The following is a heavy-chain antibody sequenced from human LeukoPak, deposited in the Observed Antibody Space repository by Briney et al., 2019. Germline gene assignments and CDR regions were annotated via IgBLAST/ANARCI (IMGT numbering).Heavy chain of an antibody. V-gene: IGHV3-7*01. CDR2: IKPDGSEK. J-gene: IGHJ4*02. Sequence: PGGSLRLSCAASGFTFSNYAMSWVRQAPGKGLEWVANIKPDGSEKYYVDSVKVRFTISRDNAKNSLYLQMNSLRAEDTAVYYCARPSRTEDVYYWGQGTLVTVSS. D-gene: IGHD3-16*01. CDR1: GFTFSNYA. CDR3: ARPSRTEDVYY.